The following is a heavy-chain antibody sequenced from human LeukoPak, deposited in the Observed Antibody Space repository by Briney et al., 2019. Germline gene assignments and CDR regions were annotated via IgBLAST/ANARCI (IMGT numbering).Heavy chain of an antibody. D-gene: IGHD2-21*02. V-gene: IGHV4-59*01. CDR2: IYYSGST. Sequence: SETLSLTCTVSGGSINSYYWSWIRQPPGKGLEWIGYIYYSGSTNYNPSLKSRVTISVDTSKNQFSLRLSSVTAADTAVYYCAREAYCGGDCYSGFGYWGQGTLVTVSS. CDR1: GGSINSYY. CDR3: AREAYCGGDCYSGFGY. J-gene: IGHJ4*02.